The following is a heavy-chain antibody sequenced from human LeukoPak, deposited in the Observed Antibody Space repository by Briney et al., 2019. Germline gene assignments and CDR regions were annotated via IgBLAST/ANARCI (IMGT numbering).Heavy chain of an antibody. D-gene: IGHD2/OR15-2a*01. CDR3: ARDTTSHPWHFDL. CDR1: GGSISSYY. Sequence: SETLSLTCTVSGGSISSYYWSWIRQSPGKGLEWIGYIDYSGTTNYNPSLRSRVTMSVDTSKNQFSLKLSSVTAADTAVYYCARDTTSHPWHFDLWGRGTLVTVPS. V-gene: IGHV4-59*01. J-gene: IGHJ2*01. CDR2: IDYSGTT.